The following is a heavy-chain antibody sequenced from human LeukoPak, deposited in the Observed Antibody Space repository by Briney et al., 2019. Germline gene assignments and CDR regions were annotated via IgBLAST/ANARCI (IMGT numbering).Heavy chain of an antibody. D-gene: IGHD1-26*01. CDR3: ARGTDLVGATTDLDY. J-gene: IGHJ4*02. Sequence: PGRSLRLSCAASGFTFSSYAMHWVRQAPGKGVEWVAVISYDGSNKYYADSVKGRFTISRDNSKNTLYLQMNSLRAEDTAVYYCARGTDLVGATTDLDYWGQGTLVTVSS. CDR1: GFTFSSYA. CDR2: ISYDGSNK. V-gene: IGHV3-30-3*01.